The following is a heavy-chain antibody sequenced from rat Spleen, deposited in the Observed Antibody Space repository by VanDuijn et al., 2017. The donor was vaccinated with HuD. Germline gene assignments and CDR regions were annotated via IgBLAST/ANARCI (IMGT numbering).Heavy chain of an antibody. Sequence: QVQLMESGPGLVQPSETLSLTCTVSGFSLIGYSVHWVRQPPGKGLEWMGVIWNSGGTRYNSALKSRLSISKDTSKSQVLLKMNSLQTEDTATYYCARDPGLLRTIWGYCDYWGQGVMVTVSS. V-gene: IGHV2-41*01. CDR1: GFSLIGYS. D-gene: IGHD1-6*01. CDR2: IWNSGGT. CDR3: ARDPGLLRTIWGYCDY. J-gene: IGHJ2*01.